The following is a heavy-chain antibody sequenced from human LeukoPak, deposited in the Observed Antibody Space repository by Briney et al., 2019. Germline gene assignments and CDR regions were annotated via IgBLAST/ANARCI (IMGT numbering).Heavy chain of an antibody. CDR1: GYTFSNYD. D-gene: IGHD1-26*01. J-gene: IGHJ4*02. CDR3: ARKDSDTRSYDY. CDR2: INIYNGYT. Sequence: ASVKVSCKASGYTFSNYDINWVRQAPGQGLEWMGWINIYNGYTNYAQKLQGRVTVTTDTSTSTAYMKLRGLRSDDTAVYYCARKDSDTRSYDYWGQGTLVTVSS. V-gene: IGHV1-18*01.